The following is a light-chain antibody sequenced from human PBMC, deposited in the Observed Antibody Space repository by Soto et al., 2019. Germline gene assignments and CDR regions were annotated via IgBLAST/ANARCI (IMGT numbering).Light chain of an antibody. Sequence: DIQLTQSPSFLSASVGDRVTITCRTSQDISSYLAWYQQKPGKAPQLLISAASTLQSGVPSRFSGSGSGTEFTLTISSRQSEDFATYYCQQLKSYPLSFGGGTKVEI. CDR3: QQLKSYPLS. J-gene: IGKJ4*01. V-gene: IGKV1-9*01. CDR1: QDISSY. CDR2: AAS.